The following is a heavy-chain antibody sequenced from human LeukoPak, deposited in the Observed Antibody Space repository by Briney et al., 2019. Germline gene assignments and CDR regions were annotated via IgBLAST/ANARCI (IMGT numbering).Heavy chain of an antibody. D-gene: IGHD2-2*01. CDR3: ARGGLLSNAFDI. V-gene: IGHV3-21*01. CDR1: GFTFSSYS. J-gene: IGHJ3*02. CDR2: ISSSSSYI. Sequence: GGSLRLSCAASGFTFSSYSMNWVRQAPGKGLEWVSSISSSSSYIYYADSVKGRFTISRDNAKNSLYLQMNSLRAEDTAVYYCARGGLLSNAFDIWGQGTMVTVSS.